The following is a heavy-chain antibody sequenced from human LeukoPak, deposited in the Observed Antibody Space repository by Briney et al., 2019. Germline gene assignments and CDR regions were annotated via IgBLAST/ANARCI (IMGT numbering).Heavy chain of an antibody. V-gene: IGHV3-30-3*01. D-gene: IGHD3-22*01. Sequence: PGRSLRLSCAASGFTFSSYAMHWVRQAPGKGPEWVAVISYDGSNKYYADSVKGRFTISRDNSKNTLYLQMNSLRAEDTAVYYCARDKTYYDSSAQLNYYFDYWGQGTLVTVSS. CDR3: ARDKTYYDSSAQLNYYFDY. CDR2: ISYDGSNK. CDR1: GFTFSSYA. J-gene: IGHJ4*02.